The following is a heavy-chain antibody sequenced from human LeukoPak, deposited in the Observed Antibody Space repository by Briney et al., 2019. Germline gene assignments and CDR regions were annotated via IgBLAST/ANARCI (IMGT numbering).Heavy chain of an antibody. Sequence: SETLSLTCTVSGGSISSGGYYWSWIRQHPGKGLEWIGYIYYCGSTYYNPSLKSRVTISVDTSKNQLSLKLSSVTAADTAVYYCARGEHIVAVTAQGYYGMDVWGQGTTVTVSS. CDR2: IYYCGST. V-gene: IGHV4-31*03. J-gene: IGHJ6*02. CDR3: ARGEHIVAVTAQGYYGMDV. D-gene: IGHD2-21*02. CDR1: GGSISSGGYY.